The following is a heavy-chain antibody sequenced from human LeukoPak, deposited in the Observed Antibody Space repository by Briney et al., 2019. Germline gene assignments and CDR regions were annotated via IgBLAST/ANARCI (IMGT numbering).Heavy chain of an antibody. CDR3: ARGSHDYGDFYLFDY. D-gene: IGHD4-17*01. V-gene: IGHV4-39*07. CDR2: IYYSGST. Sequence: SETLSLTYTVSGGSISSSSYYWGWIRQPRGKGLEWIGSIYYSGSTYYNPSLKSRVTISVDTSKNQFSLKLSSVTAADTAVYYCARGSHDYGDFYLFDYWGQGTLVTVSS. CDR1: GGSISSSSYY. J-gene: IGHJ4*02.